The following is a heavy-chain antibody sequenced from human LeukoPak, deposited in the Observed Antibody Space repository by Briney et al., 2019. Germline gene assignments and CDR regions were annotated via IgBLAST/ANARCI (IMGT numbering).Heavy chain of an antibody. Sequence: SETLSLTCTVSDDSISDYYWSWIRQPPGKGLEWIGYIYTRGTANYNPSLKSRVTMSADTSKNQFSLKLDSVTAADTAVYYCARSRPAPKEFDHWGQGTLVTVSS. J-gene: IGHJ4*02. CDR3: ARSRPAPKEFDH. CDR1: DDSISDYY. D-gene: IGHD2-2*01. CDR2: IYTRGTA. V-gene: IGHV4-4*09.